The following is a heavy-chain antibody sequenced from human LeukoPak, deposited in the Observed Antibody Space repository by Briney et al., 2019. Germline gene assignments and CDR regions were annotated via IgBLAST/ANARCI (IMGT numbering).Heavy chain of an antibody. CDR3: ARGFDY. CDR2: ISSSSSTI. CDR1: GFTFSSYS. J-gene: IGHJ4*02. Sequence: GGSLRLSCAASGFTFSSYSMNWVRQAPGKGLEWISYISSSSSTIYYADSLRGRFTISRDNDKNTMYLLMNSLGAEDTAVYYCARGFDYWGQGALVTVSS. V-gene: IGHV3-48*01.